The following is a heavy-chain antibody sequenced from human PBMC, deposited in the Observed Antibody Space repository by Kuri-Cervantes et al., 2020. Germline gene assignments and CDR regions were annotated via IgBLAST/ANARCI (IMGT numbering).Heavy chain of an antibody. CDR2: IYYSGST. J-gene: IGHJ4*02. V-gene: IGHV4-39*07. D-gene: IGHD3-10*01. Sequence: SETLSLTCTVSGGSISSSSYYWGWIRQPPGKGLEWIGSIYYSGSTYYNPSLKSRVTISVDTSKNQFSLKLSSVTAADTAVYYCARSSYYYGSGSYLYYWGQGTLVTDSS. CDR1: GGSISSSSYY. CDR3: ARSSYYYGSGSYLYY.